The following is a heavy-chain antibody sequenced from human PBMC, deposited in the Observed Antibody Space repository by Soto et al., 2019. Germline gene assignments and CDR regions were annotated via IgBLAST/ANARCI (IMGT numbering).Heavy chain of an antibody. V-gene: IGHV3-21*01. CDR3: ARERGAFDI. CDR2: ITSSSSYI. J-gene: IGHJ3*02. D-gene: IGHD3-10*01. CDR1: GFSLSSHN. Sequence: RLSCVASGFSLSSHNINWVRQAPGKGLEWVSSITSSSSYIHYADSVKGRFTISRDNAKNSVYLQMNSLRAEDTAVYYCARERGAFDIWGQGTMVTVSS.